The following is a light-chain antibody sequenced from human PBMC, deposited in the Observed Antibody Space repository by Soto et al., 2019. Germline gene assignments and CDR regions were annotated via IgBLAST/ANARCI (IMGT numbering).Light chain of an antibody. V-gene: IGLV2-23*01. CDR1: SSDVGSYNL. J-gene: IGLJ3*02. Sequence: QSALTQPASVSGSPGQSITISCTGTSSDVGSYNLVSWYQQHPGTAPKLMIYEDNKRASGVSNRFSGSTSGITASLTISVLQAEDEADYYCCSYAGSSTWLFGGGTKVTVL. CDR3: CSYAGSSTWL. CDR2: EDN.